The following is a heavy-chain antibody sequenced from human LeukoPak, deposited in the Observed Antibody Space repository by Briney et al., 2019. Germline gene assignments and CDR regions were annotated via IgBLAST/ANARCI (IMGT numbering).Heavy chain of an antibody. J-gene: IGHJ6*03. CDR3: AKRSTQTTPSNYIYFYMDV. V-gene: IGHV3-23*01. D-gene: IGHD4-11*01. CDR2: MSANGDTT. Sequence: VGSLRLSCAASGFTFYNYAMTWVRQAPGRGLVWVAAMSANGDTTYYADSVRGRSTISRDNFKNTLYLEMNSLRAEDTAVYYCAKRSTQTTPSNYIYFYMDVWGKGTTVTVS. CDR1: GFTFYNYA.